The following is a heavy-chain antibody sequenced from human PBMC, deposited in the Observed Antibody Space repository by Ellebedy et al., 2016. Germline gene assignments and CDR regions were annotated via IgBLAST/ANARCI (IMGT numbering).Heavy chain of an antibody. V-gene: IGHV3-73*01. CDR2: IRSKANSYAT. J-gene: IGHJ3*02. D-gene: IGHD6-19*01. Sequence: GESLKISXAASGFTFSGSAMHWVRQASGKGLEWVGRIRSKANSYATAYAASVKGRFTISRDDSKNTAYLQMNSLRAEDTAVYYCARGGLRGWYGEAFDIWGQGTMVTVSS. CDR3: ARGGLRGWYGEAFDI. CDR1: GFTFSGSA.